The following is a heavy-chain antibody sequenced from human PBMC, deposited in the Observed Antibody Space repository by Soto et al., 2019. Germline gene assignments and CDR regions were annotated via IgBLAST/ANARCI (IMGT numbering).Heavy chain of an antibody. V-gene: IGHV4-39*07. CDR2: IYYSGST. CDR1: GGSISSSSYY. Sequence: PSETLSLTCTVSGGSISSSSYYWGWIRQPPGKGLEWIGSIYYSGSTYYNPSLKSRVTISVDTSKNQFSLKLSSVTASDTAMYYCARLVYGDYVGYYYYGMDVWGQGTTVTVSS. J-gene: IGHJ6*02. D-gene: IGHD4-17*01. CDR3: ARLVYGDYVGYYYYGMDV.